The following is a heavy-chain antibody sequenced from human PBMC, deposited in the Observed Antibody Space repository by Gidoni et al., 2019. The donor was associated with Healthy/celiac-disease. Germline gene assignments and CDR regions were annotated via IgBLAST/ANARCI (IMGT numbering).Heavy chain of an antibody. Sequence: QVQLVESGGGVVQPGRSLRLSCAASGFTFSSYGMHWVRQAPGKGLEWVAVISYDGSNKYYADSVKGRFTISRDNSKNTLYLQMNSLRAEDTAVYYCAKDGYDSSFWTPGAPWGQGTLVTVSS. CDR3: AKDGYDSSFWTPGAP. J-gene: IGHJ5*02. D-gene: IGHD3-22*01. CDR2: ISYDGSNK. CDR1: GFTFSSYG. V-gene: IGHV3-30*18.